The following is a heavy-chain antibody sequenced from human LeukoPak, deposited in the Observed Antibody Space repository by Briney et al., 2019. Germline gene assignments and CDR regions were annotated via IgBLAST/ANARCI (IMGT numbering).Heavy chain of an antibody. D-gene: IGHD6-13*01. CDR2: IIPILGIA. V-gene: IGHV1-69*04. CDR3: ARLAAAKGGDY. Sequence: ASVKVSCKASGGTFSSYAISWVRQAPGQGLEWMGRIIPILGIANYAQKFQGRVTITADKSTSTAYMELRSLRSDDTAVYYCARLAAAKGGDYWGQGTLVTVSS. J-gene: IGHJ4*02. CDR1: GGTFSSYA.